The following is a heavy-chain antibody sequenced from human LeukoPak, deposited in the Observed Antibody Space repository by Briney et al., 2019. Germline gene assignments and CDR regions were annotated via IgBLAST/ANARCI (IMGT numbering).Heavy chain of an antibody. D-gene: IGHD2-15*01. J-gene: IGHJ3*02. CDR3: AREYCSGGSCYNDAFDI. CDR1: GFTFSSYS. Sequence: PGGSLRLSCAASGFTFSSYSMNWVRQAPGKGLEWVSSISSSSSHIYYADSVKGRFTISRDNAKNSLYLLMNSLRAEDTAVYYCAREYCSGGSCYNDAFDIWGQGTMVTVSS. V-gene: IGHV3-21*01. CDR2: ISSSSSHI.